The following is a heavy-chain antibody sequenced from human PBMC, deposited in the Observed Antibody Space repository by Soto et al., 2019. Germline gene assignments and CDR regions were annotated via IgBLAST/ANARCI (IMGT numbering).Heavy chain of an antibody. CDR2: IIPIFGSP. V-gene: IGHV1-69*01. CDR3: AGTVEIPYYHGMDV. D-gene: IGHD4-4*01. Sequence: QVQLVQSGAEVKKTGSSVRVSCTASGRTLRSHAINWVRQAPGQGLEWMGGIIPIFGSPNYAQKFQGRVTSSADGSSITAYIELSSLRAEDTAVYYFAGTVEIPYYHGMDVWGEGTTFNVSS. J-gene: IGHJ6*04. CDR1: GRTLRSHA.